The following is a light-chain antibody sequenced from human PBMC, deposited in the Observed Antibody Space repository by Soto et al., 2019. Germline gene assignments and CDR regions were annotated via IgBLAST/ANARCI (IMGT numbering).Light chain of an antibody. CDR2: DVI. V-gene: IGLV2-14*01. J-gene: IGLJ2*01. Sequence: QSALTQPASVSGSPGQSITISCTGTSSNVGGYNDVYWYQQHPGKAPKLIIYDVINRPSGVSNRFSGSRSGTTSSLTISGLQDEDEAYYYCSSYKSIRPGVFGGGTKLTVL. CDR1: SSNVGGYND. CDR3: SSYKSIRPGV.